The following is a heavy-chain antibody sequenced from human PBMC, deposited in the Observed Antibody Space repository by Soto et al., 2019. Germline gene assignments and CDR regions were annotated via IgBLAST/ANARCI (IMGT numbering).Heavy chain of an antibody. D-gene: IGHD3-22*01. CDR2: IWYDGSNK. Sequence: GGSLRLSCAASGFTFSSHGMHWVRQAPGKGLEWVAVIWYDGSNKYYADSVKGRFTISRDNSQNTLYLQMNSLRVGDTAVYNCARGAYYDTSGLYYFDYWGQGTLVTVSS. J-gene: IGHJ4*02. CDR3: ARGAYYDTSGLYYFDY. CDR1: GFTFSSHG. V-gene: IGHV3-33*01.